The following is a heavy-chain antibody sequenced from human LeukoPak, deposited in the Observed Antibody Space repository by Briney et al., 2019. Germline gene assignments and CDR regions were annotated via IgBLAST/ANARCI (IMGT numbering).Heavy chain of an antibody. V-gene: IGHV3-7*04. CDR2: INQDGSET. D-gene: IGHD1-1*01. CDR3: ARAGGTGTVDY. CDR1: GFTFSIYW. Sequence: PGGSLRLSCVPSGFTFSIYWMSWVRQAPGKGLEWVANINQDGSETYYVDSVKDRFTISRDNAKNALYLQMNSLRAEDTAVYYCARAGGTGTVDYWGQGSVTTVSS. J-gene: IGHJ4*02.